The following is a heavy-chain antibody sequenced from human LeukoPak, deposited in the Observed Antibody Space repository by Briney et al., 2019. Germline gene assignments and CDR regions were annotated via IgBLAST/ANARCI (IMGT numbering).Heavy chain of an antibody. D-gene: IGHD6-13*01. Sequence: ASVKVSCKASGGTFSSYAISWVRQAPGQGLEWMGRISAYNGNTNYAQKLQGRVTMTTDTSTSTAYMELRSLRSDDTAVYYCARDSSSLTPPLDYWGQGTLVTVSS. CDR1: GGTFSSYA. V-gene: IGHV1-18*01. CDR3: ARDSSSLTPPLDY. J-gene: IGHJ4*02. CDR2: ISAYNGNT.